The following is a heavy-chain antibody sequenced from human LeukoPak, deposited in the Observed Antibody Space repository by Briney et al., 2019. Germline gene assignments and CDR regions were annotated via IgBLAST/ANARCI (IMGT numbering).Heavy chain of an antibody. CDR1: GFTFSSYE. CDR3: AELGLTMIGGV. D-gene: IGHD3-10*02. V-gene: IGHV3-48*03. J-gene: IGHJ6*04. CDR2: ISSRGSTI. Sequence: GGSLRLSCAASGFTFSSYEMNWVRQAPGKGLEGVSYISSRGSTIYYADSVKGRFTISRDNAKNSLYLQMNSLRAEDTAVYYCAELGLTMIGGVWGNGTTVTISS.